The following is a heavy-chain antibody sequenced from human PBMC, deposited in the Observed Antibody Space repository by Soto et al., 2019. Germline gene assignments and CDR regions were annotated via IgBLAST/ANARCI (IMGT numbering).Heavy chain of an antibody. V-gene: IGHV1-2*02. CDR3: ARAEGQLWLRSWYFDL. CDR1: GCSFTGYY. CDR2: INPNRGGP. Sequence: GASVQVSYKASGCSFTGYYMHWVRQAPGQGLEWMGWINPNRGGPNYAQKFQGRVTMTRDTSISTAYMELSRLRSDDTAVYSCARAEGQLWLRSWYFDLWGRGTLVTVS. D-gene: IGHD5-18*01. J-gene: IGHJ2*01.